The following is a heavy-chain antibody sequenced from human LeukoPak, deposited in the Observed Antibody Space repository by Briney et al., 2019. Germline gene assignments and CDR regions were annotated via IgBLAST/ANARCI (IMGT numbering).Heavy chain of an antibody. Sequence: GGSLRLFCAPSAFTLSSSYMNWVPPAPGKGLEWVSVIYSIGSTYYADSVKGRFTISRDNSKNTLYLQMNSLRAGDTAVYYRARAPSYYYGMDVWGQGTTVTVSS. CDR2: IYSIGST. CDR1: AFTLSSSY. CDR3: ARAPSYYYGMDV. J-gene: IGHJ6*02. V-gene: IGHV3-53*01.